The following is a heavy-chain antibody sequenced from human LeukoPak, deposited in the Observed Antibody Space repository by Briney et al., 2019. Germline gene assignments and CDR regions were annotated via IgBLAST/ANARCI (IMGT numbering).Heavy chain of an antibody. CDR1: GGSISSYY. CDR2: IYTSGST. J-gene: IGHJ5*02. CDR3: ARAYDFWSGYSRIDP. D-gene: IGHD3-3*01. V-gene: IGHV4-4*07. Sequence: SETLSLTCTVSGGSISSYYWSWIRQPAGKGLEWIGRIYTSGSTNYNPSLKSRVTMSVDTSKSQFSLKLSSVTAADTAVYYCARAYDFWSGYSRIDPWGQGTLVTVSS.